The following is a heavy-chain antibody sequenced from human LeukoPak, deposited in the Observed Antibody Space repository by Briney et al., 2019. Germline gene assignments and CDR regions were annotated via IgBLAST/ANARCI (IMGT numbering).Heavy chain of an antibody. Sequence: PGGSLRLSCAASGFSFSSYAMSWVRQGPGKGLEWIGSIYYSGSTYYNPSLKSRVTISVDTSKNQFSLKLSSVTAADTAVYYCARRDDYGDYRDYWGQGTLVTVSS. J-gene: IGHJ4*02. D-gene: IGHD4-17*01. V-gene: IGHV4-39*01. CDR1: GFSFSSYA. CDR3: ARRDDYGDYRDY. CDR2: IYYSGST.